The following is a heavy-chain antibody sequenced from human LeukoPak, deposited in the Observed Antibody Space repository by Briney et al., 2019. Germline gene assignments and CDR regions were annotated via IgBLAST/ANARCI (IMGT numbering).Heavy chain of an antibody. CDR1: GFTFSNSW. Sequence: GGSLRLSCAASGFTFSNSWMTWVRQAPGKGLEWVANINQGGSETYYLDSVKGRFTISRDNAKNSLFLQMNSLRAEDTAVYYCATLRHNYWGQGTLVTVS. CDR2: INQGGSET. J-gene: IGHJ4*02. D-gene: IGHD2-15*01. V-gene: IGHV3-7*02. CDR3: ATLRHNY.